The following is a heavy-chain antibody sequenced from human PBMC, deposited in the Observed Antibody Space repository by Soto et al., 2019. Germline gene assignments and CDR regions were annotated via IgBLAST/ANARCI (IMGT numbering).Heavy chain of an antibody. J-gene: IGHJ2*01. V-gene: IGHV1-2*04. CDR2: INPNSGGT. CDR1: GYTFTGYY. Sequence: QVQLVQSGAEVKKPGASVKVSCKASGYTFTGYYMHWVRQAPGQGLEWMGWINPNSGGTNYAQKCQGWVTMTRDTSISTAYMELSRLRSDDTAVYYCARSGDSPLYWYCDLWGRGTLVTVSS. CDR3: ARSGDSPLYWYCDL. D-gene: IGHD2-21*02.